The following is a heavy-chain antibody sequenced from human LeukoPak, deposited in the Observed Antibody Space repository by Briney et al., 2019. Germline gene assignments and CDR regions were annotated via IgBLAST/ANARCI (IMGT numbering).Heavy chain of an antibody. Sequence: SQTLSLTCAISGDSVSGNSAVWSWIRQSPSRGLEWLGRTYYRSKWYSDYAVSVKSRITINADTSKNQYSLQLNPVTPEDTAVYYCVSGSFFGSWGQGTLVIVSS. CDR3: VSGSFFGS. V-gene: IGHV6-1*01. J-gene: IGHJ5*01. CDR2: TYYRSKWYS. CDR1: GDSVSGNSAV. D-gene: IGHD3-10*01.